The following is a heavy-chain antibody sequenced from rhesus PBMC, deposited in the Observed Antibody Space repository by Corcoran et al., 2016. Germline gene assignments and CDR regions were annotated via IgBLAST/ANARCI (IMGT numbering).Heavy chain of an antibody. V-gene: IGHV4-165*01. D-gene: IGHD6-31*01. J-gene: IGHJ3*01. CDR2: IYGSSGST. CDR1: CYSISINY. CDR3: AREVGSGYFDF. Sequence: QVPLQESGPGLVKPSAPLSLTSAVSCYSISINYLLCIRHPPGKGLEWIGYIYGSSGSTYYNPSLKSRVTSSTDTSKNQFSLKLSSVTAADTAVYYCAREVGSGYFDFWGQGLRVTVSS.